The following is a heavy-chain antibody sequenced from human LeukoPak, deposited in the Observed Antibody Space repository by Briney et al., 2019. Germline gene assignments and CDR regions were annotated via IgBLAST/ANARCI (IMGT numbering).Heavy chain of an antibody. CDR1: GGSISSYY. CDR2: IYYSGST. J-gene: IGHJ4*02. CDR3: ARGTIFGVVIDY. Sequence: KPSETLSLTCTVSGGSISSYYWSWIRQPPGKGLEWIGYIYYSGSTNYNPSLKSRVTISVDTSKNQFSLKLSSVTAADTAVYYCARGTIFGVVIDYWGQGTLVTVSS. V-gene: IGHV4-59*01. D-gene: IGHD3-3*01.